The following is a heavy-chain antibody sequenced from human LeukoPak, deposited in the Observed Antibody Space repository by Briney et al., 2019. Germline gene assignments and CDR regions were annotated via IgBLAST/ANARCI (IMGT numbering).Heavy chain of an antibody. CDR1: GGTFSSYA. CDR3: ARRSGPQGVDY. Sequence: ASVKVSCKASGGTFSSYAISWVRQAPGQGLEWMGRIIPILGIANYAQKFQGRVTNTADKSTSTAYMELSSLRSEDTAVYYCARRSGPQGVDYWGQGTLVTVSS. D-gene: IGHD6-19*01. CDR2: IIPILGIA. V-gene: IGHV1-69*04. J-gene: IGHJ4*02.